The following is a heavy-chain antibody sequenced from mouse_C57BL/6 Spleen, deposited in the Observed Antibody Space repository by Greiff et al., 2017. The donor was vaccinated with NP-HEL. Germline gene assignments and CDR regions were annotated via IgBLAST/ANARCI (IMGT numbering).Heavy chain of an antibody. Sequence: EVQLQQSGPELVKPGASVKISCKASGYSFTGYYMNWVKQSPEKSLEWIGEINPSTGGTTYNQKFKAKATLTVDKSSSTAYMQLKSLTSEDSAVYYCARSGDYDVVDYWGQGTTLTVSS. J-gene: IGHJ2*01. CDR3: ARSGDYDVVDY. CDR1: GYSFTGYY. V-gene: IGHV1-42*01. D-gene: IGHD2-4*01. CDR2: INPSTGGT.